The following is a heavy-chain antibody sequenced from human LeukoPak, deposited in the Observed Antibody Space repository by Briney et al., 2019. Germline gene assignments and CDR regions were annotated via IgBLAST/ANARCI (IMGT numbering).Heavy chain of an antibody. V-gene: IGHV4-38-2*01. D-gene: IGHD3-16*01. CDR1: NYPITSDYY. Sequence: SETLSLTCAVSNYPITSDYYWVWIRQPPGQGLEWIGQIYNRDIAHYNPSLKSRVTMSVDTSRSQFSVNLNSVTAADTAVYFCGRAGLGTAYNRFCYYRDLWGRGPSVPVSS. J-gene: IGHJ6*03. CDR3: GRAGLGTAYNRFCYYRDL. CDR2: IYNRDIA.